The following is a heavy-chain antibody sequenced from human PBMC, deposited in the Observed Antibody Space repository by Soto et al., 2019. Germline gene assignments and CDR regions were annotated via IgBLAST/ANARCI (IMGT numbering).Heavy chain of an antibody. J-gene: IGHJ6*02. Sequence: AASLRLSCAASGFTFSTYWRHWLRQAPGTGLEGVTRIKGDGSSARYADSAEGTLTISRDNAKTTVYLQMNSPGAEDMAVYWCASGIRNYYGVDVWGQGTTVTVSS. CDR2: IKGDGSSA. CDR1: GFTFSTYW. V-gene: IGHV3-74*01. CDR3: ASGIRNYYGVDV.